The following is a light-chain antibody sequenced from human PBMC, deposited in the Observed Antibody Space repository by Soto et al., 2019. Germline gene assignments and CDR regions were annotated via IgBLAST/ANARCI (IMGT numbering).Light chain of an antibody. CDR3: VAWDDSLNGYVV. J-gene: IGLJ2*01. CDR1: SSNIGSNI. Sequence: QSVLTQPPSASGTPGQRVTISCSGSSSNIGSNIVNWYQQLPGTAPKLVIYSNNQRPSGVPDRFSGSKSGTSASLAISGLQSEDEADYYCVAWDDSLNGYVVFGGGTKLTVL. V-gene: IGLV1-44*01. CDR2: SNN.